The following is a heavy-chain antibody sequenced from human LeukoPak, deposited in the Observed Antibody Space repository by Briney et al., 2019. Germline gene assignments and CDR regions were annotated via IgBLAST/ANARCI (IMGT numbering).Heavy chain of an antibody. CDR3: ASVAGDILTGYYPDY. J-gene: IGHJ4*02. CDR1: GFTFSSYS. V-gene: IGHV3-21*01. CDR2: ISSSSSYI. Sequence: GGSLRLSCAASGFTFSSYSMNWVRQAPGKGLEWVSSISSSSSYIYYADSVKGRFTISRDNAKNSLYLQMNSLRAEDTAVYYCASVAGDILTGYYPDYWGQGTLVTVSS. D-gene: IGHD3-9*01.